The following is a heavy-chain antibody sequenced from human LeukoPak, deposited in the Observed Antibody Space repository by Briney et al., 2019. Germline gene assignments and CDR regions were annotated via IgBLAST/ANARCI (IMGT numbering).Heavy chain of an antibody. Sequence: SETLSLTCTVSGGSISSYYWSWIRQPPGKGLEWIGYIYYSGSTNYNPSLKSRVTMSVDTSKNQFSLKLSSVTAADTAVYYCARSRLDGDYGLLDYWGQGTLVTVSS. V-gene: IGHV4-59*01. CDR2: IYYSGST. D-gene: IGHD4-17*01. CDR3: ARSRLDGDYGLLDY. J-gene: IGHJ4*02. CDR1: GGSISSYY.